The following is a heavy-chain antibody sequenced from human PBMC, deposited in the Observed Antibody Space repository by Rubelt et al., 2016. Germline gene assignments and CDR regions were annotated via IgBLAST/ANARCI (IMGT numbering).Heavy chain of an antibody. J-gene: IGHJ4*02. CDR1: GFTFSSYS. D-gene: IGHD6-19*01. V-gene: IGHV3-21*01. CDR2: ISSGSTYI. CDR3: ARDGQWLVPDY. Sequence: EVQLVESGGGLVKPGGALRLSCAASGFTFSSYSMNWVRQAPGKGLEGVSSISSGSTYIYKQDSVKGRITISRDNAKNSLYLQMTRQRGEETAVYYCARDGQWLVPDYWGQGTLVTVSS.